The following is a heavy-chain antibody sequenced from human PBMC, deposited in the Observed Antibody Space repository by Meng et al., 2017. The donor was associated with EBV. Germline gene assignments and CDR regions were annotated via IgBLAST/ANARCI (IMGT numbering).Heavy chain of an antibody. CDR1: GCAINISDYY. J-gene: IGHJ2*01. CDR2: IYNSGST. D-gene: IGHD2-8*01. Sequence: HVERQASRSGLVKTTQTLTPNDSLSGCAINISDYYMSWMRQPPGKGLEWIGHIYNSGSTYYNPYHMSRSATSVDTSKNRFSQRLSSVTAADTTVYYCGRSHNGYFDLWGRGTLVTVSS. V-gene: IGHV4-30-4*01. CDR3: GRSHNGYFDL.